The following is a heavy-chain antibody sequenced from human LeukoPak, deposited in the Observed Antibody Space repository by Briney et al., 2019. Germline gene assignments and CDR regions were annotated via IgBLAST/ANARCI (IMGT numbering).Heavy chain of an antibody. D-gene: IGHD3-16*01. Sequence: GGSLRLSCADSGFTFNKTRVCWVRQAPGQGLEWVGRIKSKTDGGTTDYAAPVKGRFTISRDDSKNTLYLQMNSLKTEDTAVYYSSTRGPSVSLRLDYWGQGTLVTVSS. CDR3: STRGPSVSLRLDY. V-gene: IGHV3-15*01. CDR1: GFTFNKTR. CDR2: IKSKTDGGTT. J-gene: IGHJ4*02.